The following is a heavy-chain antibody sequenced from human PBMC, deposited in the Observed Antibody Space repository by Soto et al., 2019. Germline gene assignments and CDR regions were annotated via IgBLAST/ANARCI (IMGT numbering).Heavy chain of an antibody. D-gene: IGHD3-9*01. V-gene: IGHV3-30*03. CDR2: ISYDGDIK. CDR1: GFKFSNYG. CDR3: ARDFGLRNFDWLLYFDY. Sequence: SLRHSYTASGFKFSNYGVHWVRQAPGKGLEWVALISYDGDIKSYVDSVKGRFTISRDNAKNSLYLQMNSLRAEDTAVYYCARDFGLRNFDWLLYFDYWGQGTVVTVAS. J-gene: IGHJ4*02.